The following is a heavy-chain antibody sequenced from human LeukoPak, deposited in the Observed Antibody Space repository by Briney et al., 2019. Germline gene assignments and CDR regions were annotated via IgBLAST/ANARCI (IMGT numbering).Heavy chain of an antibody. CDR2: INPNSGGT. D-gene: IGHD6-19*01. J-gene: IGHJ4*02. Sequence: ASVKVSCKASGYTFTGHYMYWVRQAPGQGLEWMGWINPNSGGTNYAQKFQGRVTMTRDTSISTAYMELSRLRSDDTAVYYCAFYSSGWYDYWGQGTLVTVSS. CDR1: GYTFTGHY. V-gene: IGHV1-2*02. CDR3: AFYSSGWYDY.